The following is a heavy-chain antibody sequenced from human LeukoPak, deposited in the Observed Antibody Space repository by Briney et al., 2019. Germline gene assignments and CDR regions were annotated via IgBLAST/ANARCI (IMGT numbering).Heavy chain of an antibody. CDR1: GFTFSSYS. CDR3: ARGSTYSSGWYTGFDY. J-gene: IGHJ4*02. CDR2: ITSSSSYI. V-gene: IGHV3-21*01. D-gene: IGHD6-19*01. Sequence: GGSLRLSCAGSGFTFSSYSMNWVRQAPGKGLEWVSSITSSSSYIYYADSVKGRFTISRDNAKKSVYPQMNSLRAEDTAVYYCARGSTYSSGWYTGFDYWGQGTLVTVSS.